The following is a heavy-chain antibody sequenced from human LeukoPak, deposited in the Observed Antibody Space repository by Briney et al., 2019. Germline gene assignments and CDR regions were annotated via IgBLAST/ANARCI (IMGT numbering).Heavy chain of an antibody. CDR2: INGAGNNT. D-gene: IGHD6-19*01. Sequence: TGGSLRLSCAASGFAFSRFAMGWVRQSPGKGLEWLSTINGAGNNTFYADSVKGRFTISRDNSKNTLYLHMDGLRPDDTAIYYCTKELHVAVAVADYYYFYMDVWGRGTAVSVSS. CDR1: GFAFSRFA. CDR3: TKELHVAVAVADYYYFYMDV. V-gene: IGHV3-23*01. J-gene: IGHJ6*03.